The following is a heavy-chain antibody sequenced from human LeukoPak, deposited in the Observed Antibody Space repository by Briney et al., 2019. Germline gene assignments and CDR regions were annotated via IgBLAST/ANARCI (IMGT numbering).Heavy chain of an antibody. CDR3: AGAYCSGGSCYSSRGMFDP. CDR2: ISASGST. CDR1: GDSISYFY. D-gene: IGHD2-15*01. J-gene: IGHJ5*02. Sequence: SETLSLTCIVYGDSISYFYWSWIRQAAGNGLEWIGRISASGSTDYNASLKSRVTMSVETSNDQVSLKLSCVTAADTAVYYCAGAYCSGGSCYSSRGMFDPWGQGTLVTVSS. V-gene: IGHV4-4*07.